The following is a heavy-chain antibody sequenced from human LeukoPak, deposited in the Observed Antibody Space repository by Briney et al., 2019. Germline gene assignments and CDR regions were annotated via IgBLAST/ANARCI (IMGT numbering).Heavy chain of an antibody. D-gene: IGHD6-19*01. Sequence: SETLSLTCTVSGGSISTYYWGWMRQPPGKGLEYIGYIYYTGSTNYNPSLKSRVTISVDTSKNQFSLKLSSVTAADTAVYYCARDGKGAVPLFDYWGQGTLVTVSS. CDR2: IYYTGST. CDR3: ARDGKGAVPLFDY. J-gene: IGHJ4*02. CDR1: GGSISTYY. V-gene: IGHV4-59*01.